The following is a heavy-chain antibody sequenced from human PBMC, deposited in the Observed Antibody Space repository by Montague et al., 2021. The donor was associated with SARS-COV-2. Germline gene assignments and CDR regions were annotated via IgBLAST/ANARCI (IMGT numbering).Heavy chain of an antibody. CDR2: ITWDSGTL. V-gene: IGHV3-9*01. CDR3: AKDFDYYDSSGYFDY. Sequence: SLRLSCAASGFTFGDHAMHWVRQAPGKGPEWTSGITWDSGTLGYXDSXKGRFTISRDNAKNSLYLQMNSLRVEDTALYYCAKDFDYYDSSGYFDYWGQGTLVTVSS. J-gene: IGHJ4*02. CDR1: GFTFGDHA. D-gene: IGHD3-22*01.